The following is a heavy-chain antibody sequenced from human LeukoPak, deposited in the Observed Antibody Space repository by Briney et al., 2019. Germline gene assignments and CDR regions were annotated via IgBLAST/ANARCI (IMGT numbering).Heavy chain of an antibody. CDR2: IRTDGVTT. CDR3: AKDDAWGRYQD. Sequence: PGGSLRLSCAASGFTFSFHGMNWVRQAPGKGLEWVSGIRTDGVTTYYADSVKGRFTISRDNSKSNLYLQMSSLGAEDTAVYFCAKDDAWGRYQDWGQGTLVTVSS. D-gene: IGHD3-16*01. V-gene: IGHV3-23*01. CDR1: GFTFSFHG. J-gene: IGHJ1*01.